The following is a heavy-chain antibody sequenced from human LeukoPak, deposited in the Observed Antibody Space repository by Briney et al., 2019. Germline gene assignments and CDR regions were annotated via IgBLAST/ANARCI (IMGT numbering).Heavy chain of an antibody. CDR3: ARHMDIVVVPAAMDY. CDR2: IYYSGST. Sequence: SETLSLTRTVSGGSISSSSYYWGWIRQPPGKGLEWIGSIYYSGSTYYNPSLKSRVTISVDTSKNQFSLKLSSVTAADTAVYYCARHMDIVVVPAAMDYWGQGTLVTVSS. V-gene: IGHV4-39*01. D-gene: IGHD2-2*03. CDR1: GGSISSSSYY. J-gene: IGHJ4*02.